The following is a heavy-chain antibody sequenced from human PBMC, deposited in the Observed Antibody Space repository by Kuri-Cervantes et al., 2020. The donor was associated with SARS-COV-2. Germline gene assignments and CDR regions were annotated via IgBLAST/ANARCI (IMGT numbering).Heavy chain of an antibody. CDR2: LYTSGST. CDR1: GGSISSGSYY. Sequence: LRLSCTVFGGSISSGSYYWTWIRQPAGKGLEWIGRLYTSGSTNYNPSLKSRVTISADTSKNQFSLNLSSVTAADTAVYYCARGIAVAGAKYFDYWGQGTLVTVSS. V-gene: IGHV4-61*02. D-gene: IGHD6-19*01. J-gene: IGHJ4*02. CDR3: ARGIAVAGAKYFDY.